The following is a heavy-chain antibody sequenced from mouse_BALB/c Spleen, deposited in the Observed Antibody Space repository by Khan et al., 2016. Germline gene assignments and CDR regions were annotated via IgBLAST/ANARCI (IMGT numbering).Heavy chain of an antibody. Sequence: EVQLQESGPGLVKPSQSLSLTCTVTGYSITSDYAWNWIRQFPGNKLEWMGYISYSGSTSYNPSLKSRISITRDTSKNQFLLQLNSVTTEDTATYYCASLSSSYGYWGQGTTLTVSS. CDR3: ASLSSSYGY. CDR2: ISYSGST. J-gene: IGHJ2*01. D-gene: IGHD1-1*01. V-gene: IGHV3-2*02. CDR1: GYSITSDYA.